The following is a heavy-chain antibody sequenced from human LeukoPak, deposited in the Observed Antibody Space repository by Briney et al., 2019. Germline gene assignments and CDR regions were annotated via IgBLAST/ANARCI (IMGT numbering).Heavy chain of an antibody. D-gene: IGHD3-22*01. CDR3: ARGVTMISPFWFDP. CDR2: IYYSGGT. CDR1: GGSISSYY. Sequence: SETLSLTCTVSGGSISSYYWSWVRQPPGKGLEWIGYIYYSGGTNYNPSLKSRVTISVDTSKNQFSLKLSSVTAADTAVYYCARGVTMISPFWFDPWGQGTLVTVSS. J-gene: IGHJ5*02. V-gene: IGHV4-59*01.